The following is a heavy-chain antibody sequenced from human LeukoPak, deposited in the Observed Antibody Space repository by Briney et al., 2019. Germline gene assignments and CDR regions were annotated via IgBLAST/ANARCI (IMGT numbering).Heavy chain of an antibody. V-gene: IGHV3-21*01. CDR2: ISSSSSYI. Sequence: PGGSLRLSCAASGFTFSSYSMNWVRQAPGKGLEWVSSISSSSSYIYYADSVKGRFTISRDNAKNSLYLQMNSLRDEDTAVYYCARSSIVVAGINFDYWGQGTLVTVSS. CDR3: ARSSIVVAGINFDY. J-gene: IGHJ4*02. CDR1: GFTFSSYS. D-gene: IGHD6-19*01.